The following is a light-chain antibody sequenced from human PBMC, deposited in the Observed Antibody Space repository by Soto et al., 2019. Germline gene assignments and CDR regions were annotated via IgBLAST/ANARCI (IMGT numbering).Light chain of an antibody. Sequence: DIVLTQSPGTLSLSPGERATLSCRASQSVSSKYLAWYQQKPGQAPRVLIYGASIRATGIPERFSGGGSGTDFTLTITRLEPEDFAVYYCQQRSTWLYTFGQGTKLEV. V-gene: IGKV3D-20*02. CDR3: QQRSTWLYT. J-gene: IGKJ2*01. CDR2: GAS. CDR1: QSVSSKY.